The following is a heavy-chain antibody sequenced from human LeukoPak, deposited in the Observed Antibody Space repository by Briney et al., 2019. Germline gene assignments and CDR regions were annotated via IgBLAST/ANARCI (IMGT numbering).Heavy chain of an antibody. CDR2: IKQDGSEK. J-gene: IGHJ4*02. Sequence: GGSLRLSCAASGFTFSSYWMSWVRQAPGKGLEWVANIKQDGSEKYYVDSVKGRFTISRDNAKNSLYLQMNSLRAEDTAVYCCARESPRGNIVVVPAASTFDYWGQGTLVTVSS. CDR3: ARESPRGNIVVVPAASTFDY. V-gene: IGHV3-7*01. D-gene: IGHD2-2*01. CDR1: GFTFSSYW.